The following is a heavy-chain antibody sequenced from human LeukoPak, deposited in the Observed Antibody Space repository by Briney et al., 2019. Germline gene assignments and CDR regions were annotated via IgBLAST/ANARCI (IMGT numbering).Heavy chain of an antibody. CDR3: AIPIAAAGRGY. Sequence: ASVKVSCKASGGTFSSYAISWVRQAPGQGLEWMGGIIPIFGTANYAQKFQGRVTITADESTSTAYMELSSLRSEDTAVYYCAIPIAAAGRGYWGQGTLVTVSS. D-gene: IGHD6-13*01. CDR1: GGTFSSYA. J-gene: IGHJ4*02. CDR2: IIPIFGTA. V-gene: IGHV1-69*13.